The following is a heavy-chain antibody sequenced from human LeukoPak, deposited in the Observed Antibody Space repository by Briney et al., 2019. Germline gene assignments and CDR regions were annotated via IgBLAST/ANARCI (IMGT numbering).Heavy chain of an antibody. CDR2: INPNSGGT. CDR1: GYTFTGYY. CDR3: ATRYCSSTSCYAEYFQH. J-gene: IGHJ1*01. Sequence: ASVKLSCKASGYTFTGYYMHWVRQAPGQGLEWMGWINPNSGGTNYAQKFQGRVTMTRDTSISTAYMELSRLRSDDTAVYYCATRYCSSTSCYAEYFQHWGQGTLVTVSS. D-gene: IGHD2-2*01. V-gene: IGHV1-2*02.